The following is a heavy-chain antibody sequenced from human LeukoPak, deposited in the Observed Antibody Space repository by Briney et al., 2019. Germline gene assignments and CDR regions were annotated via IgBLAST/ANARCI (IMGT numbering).Heavy chain of an antibody. CDR3: AQDPRIAVESAHSDY. CDR1: VFTFSSYA. Sequence: GGSLRLSCAASVFTFSSYAMSWVRQAPGRGLEWVSTISGSGRSTYYADSVKGRFTISRDNSKNTLYLQMNSLRAEDTAVYYCAQDPRIAVESAHSDYWGQGTLVTVSS. J-gene: IGHJ4*02. CDR2: ISGSGRST. V-gene: IGHV3-23*01. D-gene: IGHD6-19*01.